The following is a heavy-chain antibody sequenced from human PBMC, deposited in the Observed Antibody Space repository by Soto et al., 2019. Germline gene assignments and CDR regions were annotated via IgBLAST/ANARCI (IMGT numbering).Heavy chain of an antibody. CDR1: GFTFSSYS. D-gene: IGHD4-17*01. J-gene: IGHJ4*02. Sequence: GGSLRLSCAASGFTFSSYSMNWVRQAPGKGLEWVSYISSISSTIYYADSVKGRFTISRDNAKNSLYLQMNSLRAEDTAVYYCARDNTVTTTVDYWGQGTLVTVSS. CDR2: ISSISSTI. CDR3: ARDNTVTTTVDY. V-gene: IGHV3-48*01.